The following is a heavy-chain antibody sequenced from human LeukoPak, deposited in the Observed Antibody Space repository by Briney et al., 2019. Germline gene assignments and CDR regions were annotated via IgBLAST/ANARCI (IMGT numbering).Heavy chain of an antibody. V-gene: IGHV4-59*11. CDR1: GGSINSHY. D-gene: IGHD3-10*01. CDR2: IFNTGNT. J-gene: IGHJ4*02. Sequence: SETLSLTCSVSGGSINSHYWSWIRQPPGKRLEWIGYIFNTGNTNYNPSLASRATMSVDTSRAQFFLRLSPVTAADTAIYYCAGRPADTTWYGVFDYWSQGTLVTVSS. CDR3: AGRPADTTWYGVFDY.